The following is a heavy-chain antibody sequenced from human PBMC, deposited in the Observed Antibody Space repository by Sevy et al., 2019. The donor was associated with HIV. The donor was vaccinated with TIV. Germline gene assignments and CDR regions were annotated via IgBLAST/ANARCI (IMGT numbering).Heavy chain of an antibody. CDR1: GFTFSSYG. Sequence: GGSLRLSCAASGFTFSSYGMHWVRQAPGKGLEWVAFIRYDGSNKYYADSVKGRFTISRDNSKNTLYLHMNSLRAEDTAVYYCAKDRRKGLGDFWSGYFGRPIYGMDVWGQGTTVTVSS. CDR2: IRYDGSNK. J-gene: IGHJ6*02. V-gene: IGHV3-30*02. D-gene: IGHD3-3*01. CDR3: AKDRRKGLGDFWSGYFGRPIYGMDV.